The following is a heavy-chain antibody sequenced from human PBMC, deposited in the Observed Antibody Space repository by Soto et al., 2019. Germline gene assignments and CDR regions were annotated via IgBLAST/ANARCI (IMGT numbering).Heavy chain of an antibody. CDR1: GGSVSSGSYY. CDR3: ARLEVDTAMVTSYYGMDV. D-gene: IGHD5-18*01. V-gene: IGHV4-61*01. J-gene: IGHJ6*02. CDR2: IYYSGST. Sequence: QVQLQESGPGLVKPSETLSLTCTVSGGSVSSGSYYWSWIRQPPGKGLEWIGYIYYSGSTNYNPSLKSQVTISVDTSKNQFSLKLSSVTAADTAVYYCARLEVDTAMVTSYYGMDVWGQGTTVTVSS.